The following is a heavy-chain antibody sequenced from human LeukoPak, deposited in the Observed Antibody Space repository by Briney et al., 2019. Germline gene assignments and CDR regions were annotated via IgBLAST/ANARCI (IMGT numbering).Heavy chain of an antibody. CDR1: GYTFTIYD. CDR2: MNPNSGNT. V-gene: IGHV1-8*01. CDR3: ARVVAARLYNWFDP. D-gene: IGHD6-6*01. J-gene: IGHJ5*02. Sequence: GASVKVSSTASGYTFTIYDINWVRQAPGQGVEWMGWMNPNSGNTGYAQKFQGRVTMTRNTSISTAYMELSSLRSEDTAVYYCARVVAARLYNWFDPWGQGTLVTVSS.